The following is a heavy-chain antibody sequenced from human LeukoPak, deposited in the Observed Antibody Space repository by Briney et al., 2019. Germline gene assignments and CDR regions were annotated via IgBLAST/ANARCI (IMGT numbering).Heavy chain of an antibody. CDR2: INAGNGNT. Sequence: GASVKVSCKASGYTFTSYAMHWVRQAPGQRLEWMGWINAGNGNTKYSQKFQGRVTITRDTSASTAYMELSSLRSEDTAVYYCARDRVDYYDSSENWFDPWGQGTLVTVSS. CDR1: GYTFTSYA. J-gene: IGHJ5*02. V-gene: IGHV1-3*01. CDR3: ARDRVDYYDSSENWFDP. D-gene: IGHD3-22*01.